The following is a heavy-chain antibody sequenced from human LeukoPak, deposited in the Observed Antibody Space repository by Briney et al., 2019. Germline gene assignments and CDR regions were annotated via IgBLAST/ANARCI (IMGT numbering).Heavy chain of an antibody. Sequence: SETLSLTCTASGGSISSHYWSWIRQPPGKGLEWIGYIYYSGSTNYNASLKSRVTISVDTPKNQFSLKLSSVTAADTAVYYCARGWFGDHFDYWGQGTLVTVSS. D-gene: IGHD3-10*01. CDR3: ARGWFGDHFDY. CDR1: GGSISSHY. CDR2: IYYSGST. V-gene: IGHV4-59*11. J-gene: IGHJ4*02.